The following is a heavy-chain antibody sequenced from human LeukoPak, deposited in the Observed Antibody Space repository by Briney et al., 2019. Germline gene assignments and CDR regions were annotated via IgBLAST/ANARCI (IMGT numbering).Heavy chain of an antibody. D-gene: IGHD6-13*01. CDR2: ISSSSSTI. Sequence: GGSLRLSCAASGFTFSSYSMNWVRQAPGKGLEWVSYISSSSSTIYYADSVKGRFTISRDNAKNSLYLQMNSLRAEDTAVYYCARDMQQPVPQPYYYYGMDVWGQGTTVTVSS. CDR3: ARDMQQPVPQPYYYYGMDV. V-gene: IGHV3-48*01. J-gene: IGHJ6*02. CDR1: GFTFSSYS.